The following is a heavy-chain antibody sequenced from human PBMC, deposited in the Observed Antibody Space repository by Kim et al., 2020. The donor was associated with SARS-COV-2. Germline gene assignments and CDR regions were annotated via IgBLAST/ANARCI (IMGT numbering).Heavy chain of an antibody. V-gene: IGHV3-21*01. J-gene: IGHJ6*02. D-gene: IGHD6-19*01. Sequence: DSVKGRVTISRDNAKNSRYLQMNSLRAEDTAVYYCAREKAGFNYYYGMDVWGQGTTVTVSS. CDR3: AREKAGFNYYYGMDV.